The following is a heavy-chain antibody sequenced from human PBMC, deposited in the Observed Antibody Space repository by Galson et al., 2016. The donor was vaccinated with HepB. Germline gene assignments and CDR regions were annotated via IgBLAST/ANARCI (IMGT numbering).Heavy chain of an antibody. CDR3: TRDLATVADTWFDP. CDR2: ISSDGNTT. Sequence: SLRLSCAASGFTFSDYYMHWVRQGSGRGLMLVSRISSDGNTTTYADSVKGRFTISRDNAKNTLYLQMNSLRAEDTAMYFCTRDLATVADTWFDPWGQGTLVTVSS. V-gene: IGHV3-74*01. D-gene: IGHD6-19*01. J-gene: IGHJ5*02. CDR1: GFTFSDYY.